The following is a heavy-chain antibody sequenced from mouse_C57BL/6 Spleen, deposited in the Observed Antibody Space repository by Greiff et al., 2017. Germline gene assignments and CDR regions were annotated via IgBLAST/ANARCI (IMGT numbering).Heavy chain of an antibody. J-gene: IGHJ2*01. CDR2: IDPSDSYT. CDR3: ERGGYDYDYFDY. D-gene: IGHD2-4*01. Sequence: QVQLQQPGAELVMPGASVKLSCKASGYTFTSYWMHWVKQRPGQGLEWIGEIDPSDSYTNYNQKFKGKSTLTVDKSSSTAYMQLSSLTSADSAVDYCERGGYDYDYFDYWGQGTTLTVSS. V-gene: IGHV1-69*01. CDR1: GYTFTSYW.